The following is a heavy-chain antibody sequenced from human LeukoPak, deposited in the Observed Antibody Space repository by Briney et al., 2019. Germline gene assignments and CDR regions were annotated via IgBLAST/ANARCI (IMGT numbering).Heavy chain of an antibody. CDR2: IKQDGSEK. J-gene: IGHJ4*02. V-gene: IGHV3-7*01. CDR1: GFTFSSYW. Sequence: PGGSRRLSCAASGFTFSSYWMHWVRQAPGKGLEWVANIKQDGSEKYYVDSVKGRFTISRDNAKNSLYLQMNSLRAEDTAVYSCVRDGDTSGYTNWGQGTLVTVSS. D-gene: IGHD3-22*01. CDR3: VRDGDTSGYTN.